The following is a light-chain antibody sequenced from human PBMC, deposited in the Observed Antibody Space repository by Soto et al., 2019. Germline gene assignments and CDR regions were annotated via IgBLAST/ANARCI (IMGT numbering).Light chain of an antibody. CDR2: DAS. Sequence: EIVLTQSPATLSLSPGERATLSCRASQGVSSYLAWYQQKPGQAPRLLIYDASNRATGIPARFSGSGPGTDFPLTISSLEPEDFAVYYCQQRSNWHRGFTFGPGTKVDIK. CDR3: QQRSNWHRGFT. J-gene: IGKJ3*01. V-gene: IGKV3D-11*01. CDR1: QGVSSY.